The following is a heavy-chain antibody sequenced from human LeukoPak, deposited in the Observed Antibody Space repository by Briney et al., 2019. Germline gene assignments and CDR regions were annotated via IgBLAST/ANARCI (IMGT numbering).Heavy chain of an antibody. Sequence: KPSETLSLTCAVYGGSFSGYYWSWIRQPPGKGLEWIGEINHSGSTNYNPSLKSRVTISVDTSKNQFSLKLSSVTAADTAVYYCARQGSGRVNWFDPWGQGTLVTVS. CDR1: GGSFSGYY. D-gene: IGHD1-26*01. CDR3: ARQGSGRVNWFDP. V-gene: IGHV4-34*01. CDR2: INHSGST. J-gene: IGHJ5*02.